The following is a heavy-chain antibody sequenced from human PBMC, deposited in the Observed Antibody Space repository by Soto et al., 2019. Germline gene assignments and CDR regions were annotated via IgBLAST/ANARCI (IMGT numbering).Heavy chain of an antibody. CDR2: IIPSYDRA. J-gene: IGHJ4*02. Sequence: QVVLLQSGTEVKKPGSSVKVSCKASGDAFMSYAISWVRQAPGQGLEYMGGIIPSYDRAKYAQKFQGRLTVSADLYTSTVYMELSSLRSEDTAVYFCARDPTNDYGDDTFDYWGQGTKVIVSS. CDR3: ARDPTNDYGDDTFDY. CDR1: GDAFMSYA. D-gene: IGHD4-17*01. V-gene: IGHV1-69*01.